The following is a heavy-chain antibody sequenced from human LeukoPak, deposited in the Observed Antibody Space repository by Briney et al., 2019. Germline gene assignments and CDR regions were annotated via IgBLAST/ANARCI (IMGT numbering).Heavy chain of an antibody. J-gene: IGHJ3*01. D-gene: IGHD3/OR15-3a*01. CDR2: ISGSSSYI. CDR1: GFTFISYS. V-gene: IGHV3-21*04. CDR3: AKGRWGLTINNFDL. Sequence: PGGSLRLSCAASGFTFISYSMTWVRQAPGKGLEWVSSISGSSSYIYYADSVKGRFSISRDNAKNSLYLQMNSLRGEDTALYYCAKGRWGLTINNFDLWGQGTMVTVSS.